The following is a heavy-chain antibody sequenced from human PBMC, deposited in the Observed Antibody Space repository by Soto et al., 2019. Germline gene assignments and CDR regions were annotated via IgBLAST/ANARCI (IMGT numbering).Heavy chain of an antibody. CDR1: VFTFSDYY. Sequence: VGSLRLSCASSVFTFSDYYMTCIRQSPGKWLEWVSYISSSGNSIYYADSVRGRFTVSRDNAKNSLFLQMNSLRAEDTAVYYFARRAADGRFFEYLGLGTLVSVSS. J-gene: IGHJ4*02. CDR3: ARRAADGRFFEY. V-gene: IGHV3-11*01. D-gene: IGHD6-13*01. CDR2: ISSSGNSI.